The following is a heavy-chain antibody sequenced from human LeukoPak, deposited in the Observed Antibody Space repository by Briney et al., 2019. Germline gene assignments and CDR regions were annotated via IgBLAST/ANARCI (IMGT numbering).Heavy chain of an antibody. V-gene: IGHV3-53*01. J-gene: IGHJ4*02. CDR1: GFTLSSNY. CDR2: IYNGGTT. Sequence: PGGSLRLSCAASGFTLSSNYMSWVRQAPGKGLEWVSVIYNGGTTYYADSVKGRFTISRDNSKNTLFLQMNSLRGEDTAVYYCARGQGRWGQGTLVTVSS. CDR3: ARGQGR.